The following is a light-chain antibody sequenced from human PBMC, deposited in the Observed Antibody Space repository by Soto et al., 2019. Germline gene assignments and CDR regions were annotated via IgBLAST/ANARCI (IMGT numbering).Light chain of an antibody. Sequence: DIVMTQSPDSLAVSLGERATINCESSQSVLYSSNHQNCLAWYQQKPGQPPKLLIYWASTRESGVPDRFSGSGSVTDFTLTISSLQAGDVAVYYCQQYCATPRTFDQGTKVEIK. V-gene: IGKV4-1*01. CDR3: QQYCATPRT. CDR2: WAS. CDR1: QSVLYSSNHQNC. J-gene: IGKJ1*01.